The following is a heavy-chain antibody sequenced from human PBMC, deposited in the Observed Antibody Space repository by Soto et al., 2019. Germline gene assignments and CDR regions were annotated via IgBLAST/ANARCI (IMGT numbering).Heavy chain of an antibody. J-gene: IGHJ4*02. CDR1: GFTFSKFG. D-gene: IGHD2-15*01. V-gene: IGHV1-18*01. Sequence: QVQLVQSGAEVKKPGASVKVSCKASGFTFSKFGISWVRQAPGRGLEWMGWISGYNGNTDYAQKFQGRVTMTTDTSTSTAYLELRSLRSDDTAVFFCARAYCSAGSCYPDYWGQGTLVTVSS. CDR2: ISGYNGNT. CDR3: ARAYCSAGSCYPDY.